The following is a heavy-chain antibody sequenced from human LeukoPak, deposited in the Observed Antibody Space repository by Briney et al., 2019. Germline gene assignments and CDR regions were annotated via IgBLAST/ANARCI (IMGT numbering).Heavy chain of an antibody. J-gene: IGHJ5*02. D-gene: IGHD6-6*01. CDR1: GYTFTSYD. V-gene: IGHV1-8*02. CDR2: MNPNTGNT. Sequence: ASVKVSCKASGYTFTSYDINWVRQASGQGLEWMGWMNPNTGNTGYAQKFQGRVTMTRDMSTSTVYMELSSLRSEDTAVYYCARQLIAARLDPWGQGTLVTVSS. CDR3: ARQLIAARLDP.